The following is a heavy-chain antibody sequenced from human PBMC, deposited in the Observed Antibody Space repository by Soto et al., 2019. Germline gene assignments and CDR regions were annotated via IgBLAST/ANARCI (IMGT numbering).Heavy chain of an antibody. CDR3: ARGGLAATFDP. Sequence: GGSLRLSCAASGFTFSTYDMHWVRQATGKGLEWVSAIGSAGDTYYPGSVKGRFTISRENAKSSLYLQMNSLRAEDTAVYYCARGGLAATFDPWGQGTLVTVSS. D-gene: IGHD2-15*01. V-gene: IGHV3-13*01. CDR1: GFTFSTYD. J-gene: IGHJ5*02. CDR2: IGSAGDT.